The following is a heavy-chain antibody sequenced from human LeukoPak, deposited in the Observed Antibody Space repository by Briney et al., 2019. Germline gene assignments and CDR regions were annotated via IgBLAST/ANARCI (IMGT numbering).Heavy chain of an antibody. V-gene: IGHV1-2*04. Sequence: ASVKVSCKASGYTFTGYYMHWVRQAPGQGLEWMGWINPNSGGTNYAQKFQGWVTMTRDTSISTAYMELSRLRSDDTAVYYCAKAVGDDYGYRYYFDYWGQGTLVTVSS. J-gene: IGHJ4*02. CDR1: GYTFTGYY. CDR3: AKAVGDDYGYRYYFDY. CDR2: INPNSGGT. D-gene: IGHD5-18*01.